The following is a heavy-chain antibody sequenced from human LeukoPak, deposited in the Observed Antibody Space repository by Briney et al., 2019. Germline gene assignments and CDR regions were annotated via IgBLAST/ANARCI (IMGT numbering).Heavy chain of an antibody. D-gene: IGHD3-22*01. CDR2: ISGSGSST. V-gene: IGHV3-23*01. Sequence: GGSLRLSCAASGFTFSIYAMSWVRQAPGKGLEWVSCISGSGSSTYYADSLKGRFTISRDNSKNTLYLLMNSLRAEDTAIYYCANYYDDIGYTFDYWGQGTLVTVSS. CDR1: GFTFSIYA. J-gene: IGHJ4*02. CDR3: ANYYDDIGYTFDY.